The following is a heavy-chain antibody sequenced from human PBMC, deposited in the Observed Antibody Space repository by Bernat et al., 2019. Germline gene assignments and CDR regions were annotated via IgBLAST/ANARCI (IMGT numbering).Heavy chain of an antibody. CDR1: GFTFSNAW. J-gene: IGHJ4*02. CDR2: IKSKTDGGTT. CDR3: TTVAMATGHLGSQPPYYFDS. D-gene: IGHD5-24*01. V-gene: IGHV3-15*01. Sequence: EVQLVESGGGLVKPGGSLRLSCAASGFTFSNAWMSWVRQAPGKGLEWVGRIKSKTDGGTTDYAAPVKGRFTISRDDSKNTLYLQMNSLKTEDTAVYYCTTVAMATGHLGSQPPYYFDSWGQRSLVTVSS.